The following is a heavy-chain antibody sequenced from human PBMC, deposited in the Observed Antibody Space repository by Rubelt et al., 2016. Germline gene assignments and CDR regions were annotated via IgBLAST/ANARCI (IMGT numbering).Heavy chain of an antibody. J-gene: IGHJ5*02. V-gene: IGHV4-39*07. Sequence: QLQLQESGPGLVKPSETLSLTCTVSGGSISSSSYYWGWVRQPPGQGLEWIGSIYYSGSTYYNPSLKSRVTISVDTSKNQFSLKLSSVTAADTAVYYCASADYDFWSGSDRNWFDPWGQGTLVTVSS. CDR2: IYYSGST. CDR3: ASADYDFWSGSDRNWFDP. CDR1: GGSISSSSYY. D-gene: IGHD3-3*01.